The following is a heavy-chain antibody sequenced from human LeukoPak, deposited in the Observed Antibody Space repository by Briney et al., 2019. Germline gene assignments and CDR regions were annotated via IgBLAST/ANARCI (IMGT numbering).Heavy chain of an antibody. Sequence: GGSLRLSCAASGFTFSSYEMNWVRQAPGKGPEWVSCISSSGSTIYYADSVKGRFTISRDNAKNSLYLQMDSLRAEDTAVYYCARGPSSPLTHWGQGTLVTVSS. CDR1: GFTFSSYE. CDR3: ARGPSSPLTH. CDR2: ISSSGSTI. J-gene: IGHJ4*02. D-gene: IGHD6-6*01. V-gene: IGHV3-48*03.